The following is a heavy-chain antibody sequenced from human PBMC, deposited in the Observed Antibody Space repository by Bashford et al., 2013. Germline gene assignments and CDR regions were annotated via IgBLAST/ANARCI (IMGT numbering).Heavy chain of an antibody. Sequence: SETLSLTCTVSGASISNYYWNWFRQPPGKGLEWIGYIYDIGSTLYNPSLESRVTISVDTSKNQFSLKLTSVTAADTAMYYCAARFCSSLTCFPPQDNWFGPWGLGTLVTVSS. D-gene: IGHD2-2*01. CDR1: GASISNYY. J-gene: IGHJ5*02. CDR2: IYDIGST. V-gene: IGHV4-59*03. CDR3: AARFCSSLTCFPPQDNWFGP.